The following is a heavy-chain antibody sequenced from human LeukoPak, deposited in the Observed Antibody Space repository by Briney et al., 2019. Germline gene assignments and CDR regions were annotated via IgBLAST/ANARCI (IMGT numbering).Heavy chain of an antibody. V-gene: IGHV3-20*04. CDR2: INWNGGSR. Sequence: PGGSLRLSCAASGFTFSSYSMNWVRQAPGKGLEGVSGINWNGGSRGYADSVKGRFTISRDNAKNSLYLQMNSLRAEDTALYYCARRRTGTTYDYWGQGTLVTVSS. D-gene: IGHD1-1*01. CDR3: ARRRTGTTYDY. CDR1: GFTFSSYS. J-gene: IGHJ4*02.